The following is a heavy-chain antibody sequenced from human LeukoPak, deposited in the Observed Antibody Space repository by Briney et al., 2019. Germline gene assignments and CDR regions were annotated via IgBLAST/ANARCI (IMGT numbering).Heavy chain of an antibody. J-gene: IGHJ4*02. V-gene: IGHV3-30*12. CDR1: GFTFSSYG. D-gene: IGHD2-8*02. Sequence: GGSLRLSCTASGFTFSSYGMHWVRQAPGKGLEWVAIIQYNGSNKYYADSVKGRFTISRDKSKNTLYLQMDSLRAEDTAVYYCARDTGSMAARFFDYWGQGTLVTVSS. CDR3: ARDTGSMAARFFDY. CDR2: IQYNGSNK.